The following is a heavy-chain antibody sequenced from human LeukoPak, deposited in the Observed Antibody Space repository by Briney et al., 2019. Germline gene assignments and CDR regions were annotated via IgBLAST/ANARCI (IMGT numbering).Heavy chain of an antibody. CDR1: GDSISTYY. J-gene: IGHJ4*02. CDR3: ARAVGGDGSGSL. D-gene: IGHD3-10*01. V-gene: IGHV4-59*01. Sequence: AAETLSLTCTVSGDSISTYYWSWIRQPPGKGLEWIGYIYYRVTSDYNPSLKSRVTMSVDMSTRQISLKLSSVTAADTAVYYCARAVGGDGSGSLWGPGTLVTVSS. CDR2: IYYRVTS.